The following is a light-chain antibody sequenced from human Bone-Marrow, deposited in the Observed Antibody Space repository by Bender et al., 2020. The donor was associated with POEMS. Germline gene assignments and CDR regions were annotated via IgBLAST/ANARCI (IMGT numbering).Light chain of an antibody. J-gene: IGLJ3*02. Sequence: QSVLTQPPSASGTPGQRVTISCSGSNSNIGTNAVNWYQQFPGTAPKLLIYSDNQRPSGVPDRFYAFKSGTSASLDIRGLQSEDEADYYGAAWDAGLSGGVFGGGTKLTVL. CDR1: NSNIGTNA. V-gene: IGLV1-44*01. CDR3: AAWDAGLSGGV. CDR2: SDN.